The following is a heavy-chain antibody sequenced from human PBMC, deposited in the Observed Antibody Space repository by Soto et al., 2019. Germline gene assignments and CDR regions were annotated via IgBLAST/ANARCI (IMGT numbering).Heavy chain of an antibody. CDR2: IYSGGST. D-gene: IGHD6-19*01. V-gene: IGHV3-53*04. J-gene: IGHJ3*02. Sequence: EVQLVESGGGLVQPGGSLSLSCAASGFTVSSNYMSWVRQAPAKGLEWVSIIYSGGSTYYGDSVKGRFTISRHNSKNTLYLQMNSLTAEDTGVYYCARDRSSTGWLDAFDIWGRGTMVTVSS. CDR1: GFTVSSNY. CDR3: ARDRSSTGWLDAFDI.